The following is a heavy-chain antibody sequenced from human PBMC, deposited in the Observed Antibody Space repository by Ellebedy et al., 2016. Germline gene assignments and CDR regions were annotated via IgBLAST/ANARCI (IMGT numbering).Heavy chain of an antibody. V-gene: IGHV3-9*01. D-gene: IGHD3-3*01. Sequence: GGSLRLXCAASGFTFDDHVMHWVRQPPGKGLEWVSGITWNSDRMAYADSVRGRFTISRDNAKKSLYLQMNSLRPEDTALYYCAKDLEGGLEWSQSAFDYWGQGTLVTVSS. J-gene: IGHJ4*02. CDR3: AKDLEGGLEWSQSAFDY. CDR2: ITWNSDRM. CDR1: GFTFDDHV.